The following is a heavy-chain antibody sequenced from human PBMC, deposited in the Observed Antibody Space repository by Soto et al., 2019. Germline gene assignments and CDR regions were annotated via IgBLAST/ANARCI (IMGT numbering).Heavy chain of an antibody. J-gene: IGHJ6*02. CDR1: GYTFTKYG. Sequence: QEQLVQSGGEVKKPGASVRVSCKASGYTFTKYGITWVRQAPGQGLEWMGWIAVYNGKTNYARKLQGRVIMTADTSASTAYMELRSLRSADTAVYYCSRARYCTSPSCYNHYYYGMDIWGQGTTVSVSS. D-gene: IGHD2-2*02. CDR3: SRARYCTSPSCYNHYYYGMDI. V-gene: IGHV1-18*04. CDR2: IAVYNGKT.